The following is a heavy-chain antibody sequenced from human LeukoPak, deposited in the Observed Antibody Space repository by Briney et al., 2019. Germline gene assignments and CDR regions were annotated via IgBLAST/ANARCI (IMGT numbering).Heavy chain of an antibody. Sequence: GGSLRLSCAASGFTFSNAWMSWVRQAPGKGREWVGRIKSKTDGGTTDYAAPVKGRFTISRDDSKNTLYLQMNSLKTEDTAVHYCTAATYYYELDAFDIWGKGTMVTVSS. V-gene: IGHV3-15*01. CDR2: IKSKTDGGTT. CDR3: TAATYYYELDAFDI. CDR1: GFTFSNAW. J-gene: IGHJ3*02. D-gene: IGHD3-22*01.